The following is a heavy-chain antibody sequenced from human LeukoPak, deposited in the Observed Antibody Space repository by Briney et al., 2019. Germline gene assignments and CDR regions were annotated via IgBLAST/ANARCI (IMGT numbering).Heavy chain of an antibody. CDR1: GYSFTSYC. CDR2: IYPGDSDT. Sequence: GESLKISCKGSGYSFTSYCIGWVRQMPGKGLEWMGIIYPGDSDTRYSPSFQSQGTISADQSIRTAYLQWSSLKASDTAMYYCARSHDYVWGSYRYDAFDIWGQGTMVTVSS. J-gene: IGHJ3*02. D-gene: IGHD3-16*02. CDR3: ARSHDYVWGSYRYDAFDI. V-gene: IGHV5-51*01.